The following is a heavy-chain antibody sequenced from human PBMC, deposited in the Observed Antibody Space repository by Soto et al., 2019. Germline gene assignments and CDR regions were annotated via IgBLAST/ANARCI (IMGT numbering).Heavy chain of an antibody. Sequence: QVQLVESGGGVVQPGRSVRLSCAASGFSFSNFAMHWVRQAPGKGLEWVAVISHDGSNKYHADSGKGRFTISRDNSKNTVFLQMNSLSPEDGAVYYCVKPNNSGWYTPYYYYFGMDVWGQGTTLTVSS. J-gene: IGHJ6*02. CDR3: VKPNNSGWYTPYYYYFGMDV. V-gene: IGHV3-30*18. CDR1: GFSFSNFA. CDR2: ISHDGSNK. D-gene: IGHD6-19*01.